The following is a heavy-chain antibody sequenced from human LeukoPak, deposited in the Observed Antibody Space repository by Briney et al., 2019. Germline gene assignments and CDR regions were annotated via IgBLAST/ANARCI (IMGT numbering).Heavy chain of an antibody. CDR3: ARKGHNYGYFDY. D-gene: IGHD5-24*01. CDR1: GGSFSGYY. CDR2: MSSSSNYI. V-gene: IGHV3-11*03. Sequence: LSLTCAVYGGSFSGYYWSWIRQPPGKGLEWVSYMSSSSNYINYAESVKGRFTISRDNAKNSLYLQMNSLRAEDTAVYFCARKGHNYGYFDYWGQGTLVTVSS. J-gene: IGHJ4*02.